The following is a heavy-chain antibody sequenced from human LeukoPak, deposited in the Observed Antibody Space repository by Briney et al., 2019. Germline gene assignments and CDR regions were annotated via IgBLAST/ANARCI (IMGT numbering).Heavy chain of an antibody. J-gene: IGHJ4*02. CDR1: GLTFSSYA. V-gene: IGHV3-30*04. D-gene: IGHD5-18*01. Sequence: GGSLRLSCAASGLTFSSYAMHWVRQAPGKGLEWVAVISYDGSNKYYADSVKGRFTISRDNSKNTLYLQMNSLRAEDTAVYYCARGYSYGVFDYWGQGTLVTVSS. CDR3: ARGYSYGVFDY. CDR2: ISYDGSNK.